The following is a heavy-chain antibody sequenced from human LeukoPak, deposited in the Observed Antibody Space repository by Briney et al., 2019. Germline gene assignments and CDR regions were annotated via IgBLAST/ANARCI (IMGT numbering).Heavy chain of an antibody. D-gene: IGHD2-2*01. J-gene: IGHJ4*02. CDR3: ATAGKYRFDY. V-gene: IGHV3-30-3*01. CDR1: GFSFHYYA. Sequence: GGSLRLSCAASGFSFHYYAIHWVRQAPGKGLEWVAVISYDGSNQYYADSVKGRFTISRDNSKKMLSLQMNSLRVEDTALYFCATAGKYRFDYWGQGTLVTVSS. CDR2: ISYDGSNQ.